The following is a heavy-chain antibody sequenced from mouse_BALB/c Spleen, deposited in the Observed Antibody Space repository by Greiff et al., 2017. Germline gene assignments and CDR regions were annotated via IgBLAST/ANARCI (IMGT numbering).Heavy chain of an antibody. J-gene: IGHJ3*01. V-gene: IGHV3-2*02. CDR2: ISYSGST. D-gene: IGHD2-1*01. Sequence: EVQLQQSGPGLVKPSQSLSLTCTVTGYSITSDYAWNWIRQFPGNKLEWMGYISYSGSTSYNPSLKSRISITRDTSKNQFFLQLNSVTTEDTATYYCARGDYGNYAAYWGQGTLVTVSA. CDR1: GYSITSDYA. CDR3: ARGDYGNYAAY.